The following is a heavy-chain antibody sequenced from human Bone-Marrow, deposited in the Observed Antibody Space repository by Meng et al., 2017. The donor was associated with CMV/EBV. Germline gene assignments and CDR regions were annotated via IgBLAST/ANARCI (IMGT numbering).Heavy chain of an antibody. Sequence: SETLSLTCAGYGGSFSGYHWSWIRQPPGKGLEWIGEVYHSGGTNYDPSLKRRVTISLDMSKNHFSLKLTFVTAADTAVYYCARGIKDYDFWPFDLWGRGTQVTVAS. D-gene: IGHD3-3*01. J-gene: IGHJ2*01. CDR2: VYHSGGT. CDR1: GGSFSGYH. CDR3: ARGIKDYDFWPFDL. V-gene: IGHV4-34*01.